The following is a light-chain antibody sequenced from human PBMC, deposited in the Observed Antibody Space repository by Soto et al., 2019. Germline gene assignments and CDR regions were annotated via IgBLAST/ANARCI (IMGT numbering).Light chain of an antibody. V-gene: IGLV2-8*01. J-gene: IGLJ2*01. CDR2: EFN. CDR1: SSDVGNYNY. CDR3: SAYAGSNDFVV. Sequence: QSALTQPPSASGSPGQSVTISCTGTSSDVGNYNYVSWYQQHPGKAPKLVIYEFNKRPSGVPDRFSGSQSGNTASLTVSGLQAEEEADYFCSAYAGSNDFVVFGGGTKLTVL.